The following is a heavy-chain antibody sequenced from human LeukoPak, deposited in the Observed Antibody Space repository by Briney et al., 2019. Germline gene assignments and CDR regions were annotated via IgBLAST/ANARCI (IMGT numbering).Heavy chain of an antibody. Sequence: GGSLRLSCAASGFTFSGYAMSWVRQAPGKGLEWVSAISGSGGSTYYADSVKGRFTISRDNSKNTLYLQMNSLRAEDTAVYYCAKSGIAAPYFQHWGQGTLVTVSS. CDR2: ISGSGGST. CDR3: AKSGIAAPYFQH. D-gene: IGHD6-6*01. V-gene: IGHV3-23*01. CDR1: GFTFSGYA. J-gene: IGHJ1*01.